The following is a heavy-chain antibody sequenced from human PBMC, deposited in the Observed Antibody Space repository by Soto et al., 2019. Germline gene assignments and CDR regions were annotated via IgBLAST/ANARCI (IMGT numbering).Heavy chain of an antibody. Sequence: QVQLVQSGAEVKKPGSSVKVSCKASGGTFSSYAISWVRQAPGQGLEWMGGIIPIFGTANYAQKFQGRVTITADESTSTAYMELSSLRSEDTAVYYCAILTLNYCISTSCCVDYWGQGTLVTVSS. D-gene: IGHD2-2*01. J-gene: IGHJ4*02. CDR2: IIPIFGTA. CDR1: GGTFSSYA. CDR3: AILTLNYCISTSCCVDY. V-gene: IGHV1-69*12.